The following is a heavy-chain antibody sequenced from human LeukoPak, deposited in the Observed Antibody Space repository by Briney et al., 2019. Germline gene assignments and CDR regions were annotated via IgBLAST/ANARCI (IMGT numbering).Heavy chain of an antibody. J-gene: IGHJ6*02. D-gene: IGHD5-24*01. V-gene: IGHV3-66*01. Sequence: GGSLRLSCAASDFTVSTNYMTWVRQAPGKGLEWVSIIYSGGSAFYADSVWGRFTISRDNSKKTLYLQMNRLRADDTAVYYCARAGDHYYGLDVWGQGTTITVSS. CDR1: DFTVSTNY. CDR3: ARAGDHYYGLDV. CDR2: IYSGGSA.